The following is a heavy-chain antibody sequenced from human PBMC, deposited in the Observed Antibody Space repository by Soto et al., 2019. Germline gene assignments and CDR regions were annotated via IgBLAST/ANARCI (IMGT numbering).Heavy chain of an antibody. D-gene: IGHD2-15*01. CDR3: ARVSLGYCSGSSCHDDAFDI. J-gene: IGHJ3*02. CDR1: GGTFSSYA. V-gene: IGHV1-69*13. Sequence: SVKVSCKSSGGTFSSYAISWVRQAPGQGLEWMGGIIPIFGTANYAQKFQGRVTITADESTSTAYMELSSLRSEDTAVYYCARVSLGYCSGSSCHDDAFDIWGQGTMVTVSS. CDR2: IIPIFGTA.